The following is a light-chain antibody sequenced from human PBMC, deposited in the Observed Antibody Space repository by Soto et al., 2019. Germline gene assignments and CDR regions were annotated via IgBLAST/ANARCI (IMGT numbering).Light chain of an antibody. V-gene: IGKV3-20*01. CDR1: QSVSSSY. CDR3: QHYGGAPLT. Sequence: IVLTQSPGTLSLSPGERATLSCRASQSVSSSYLAWYQQKPGQAPRLLIYGASSRATGIPDRFSGSGSGSDFTLAISRLEPEDFAVYYCQHYGGAPLTFGQGTRLEIK. J-gene: IGKJ5*01. CDR2: GAS.